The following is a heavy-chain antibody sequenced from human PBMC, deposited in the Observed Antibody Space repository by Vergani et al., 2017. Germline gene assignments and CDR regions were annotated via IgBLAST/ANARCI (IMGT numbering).Heavy chain of an antibody. CDR1: GFTVSSNY. CDR2: IYSGGST. D-gene: IGHD3-10*01. V-gene: IGHV3-53*02. J-gene: IGHJ4*02. CDR3: ARGGYGSGSYYNFPFDY. Sequence: EVQLVETGGGLIQPGGSLRLSCAASGFTVSSNYMSWVRQAPGKGLEWVSVIYSGGSTYYADSVKGRFTISRDNSKNTLYLQMNSLRAEDTAVYYCARGGYGSGSYYNFPFDYWGQGTLVTVSS.